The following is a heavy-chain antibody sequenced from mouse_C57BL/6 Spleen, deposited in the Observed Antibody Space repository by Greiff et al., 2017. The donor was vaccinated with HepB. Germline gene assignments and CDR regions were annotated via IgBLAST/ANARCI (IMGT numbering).Heavy chain of an antibody. CDR1: GFTFSDYG. J-gene: IGHJ4*01. CDR3: ATYYYGSSPYAMDY. Sequence: KLVESGGGLVKPGGSLKLSCAASGFTFSDYGMHWVRQAPEKGLEWVAYISSGSSTIYYADTVKGRFTISRDNAKNTLFLQMTSLRSEDTAMYYCATYYYGSSPYAMDYWGQGTSVTVSS. D-gene: IGHD1-1*01. V-gene: IGHV5-17*01. CDR2: ISSGSSTI.